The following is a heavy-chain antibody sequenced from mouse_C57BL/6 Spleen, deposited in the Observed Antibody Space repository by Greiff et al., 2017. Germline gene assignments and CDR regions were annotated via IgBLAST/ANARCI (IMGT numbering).Heavy chain of an antibody. V-gene: IGHV1-19*01. CDR2: INPYNGGT. CDR1: GYTFTDYY. J-gene: IGHJ2*01. D-gene: IGHD1-3*01. Sequence: VQLKESGPVLVKPGASVKMSCKASGYTFTDYYMNWVKQSHGKSLEWIGVINPYNGGTSYNQKFKGKATLTVDKSSSTAYMALNSLTSEDSAVYYCARGEWGYWGQGTTLTVSS. CDR3: ARGEWGY.